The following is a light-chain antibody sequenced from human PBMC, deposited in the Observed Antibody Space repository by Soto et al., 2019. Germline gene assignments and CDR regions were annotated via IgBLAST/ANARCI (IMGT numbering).Light chain of an antibody. Sequence: DIQMTQSPSSLSAFVGDRVTITCRASQVITNNLAWYQQRPGKAPKRLIYAASTLQSGVPSRFSGSGSRTEFTLTISSLQPEDFATYYCLHHNSYSLTFGGGTKVEIK. CDR2: AAS. J-gene: IGKJ4*01. V-gene: IGKV1-17*01. CDR3: LHHNSYSLT. CDR1: QVITNN.